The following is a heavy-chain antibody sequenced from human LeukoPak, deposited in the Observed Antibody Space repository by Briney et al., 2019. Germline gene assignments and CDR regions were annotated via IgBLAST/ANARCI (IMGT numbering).Heavy chain of an antibody. CDR1: GFTFSSYA. V-gene: IGHV3-23*01. J-gene: IGHJ4*02. CDR2: ISGSAYST. Sequence: GGSLRLSCAASGFTFSSYAMSWVRQAPGKGLEWVSTISGSAYSTYYADPVKGRFTISRDNSKNALFLQMNSLSAEDTAVYYCAKSGPYCSSTTCNYFDYWGQGTLVTVSS. D-gene: IGHD2-2*01. CDR3: AKSGPYCSSTTCNYFDY.